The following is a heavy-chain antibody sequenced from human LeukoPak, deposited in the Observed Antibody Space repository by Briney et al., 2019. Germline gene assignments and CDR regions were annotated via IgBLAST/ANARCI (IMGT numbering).Heavy chain of an antibody. CDR1: GYSISSGYY. J-gene: IGHJ5*02. CDR2: VYHDGRT. CDR3: ARGYSSSWYYNWFDP. D-gene: IGHD6-13*01. Sequence: SETLSLTCTVSGYSISSGYYWAWLRQSPGKGLEWIGNVYHDGRTYYNPSLKSRVTISVDTSTNQFSLKLSSVTATDTALYYCARGYSSSWYYNWFDPWGQGTLVTVSS. V-gene: IGHV4-38-2*02.